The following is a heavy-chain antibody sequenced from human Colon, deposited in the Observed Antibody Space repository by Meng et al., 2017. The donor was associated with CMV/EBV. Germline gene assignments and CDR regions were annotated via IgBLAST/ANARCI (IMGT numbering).Heavy chain of an antibody. J-gene: IGHJ4*02. CDR3: ARGVGSGERDY. D-gene: IGHD1-26*01. V-gene: IGHV3-21*01. CDR2: ISSGLSHI. CDR1: GFPLNSHG. Sequence: GESLKISCAVSGFPLNSHGMHWVRQAPGKGLEWVSSISSGLSHIYYADSVKGRFSISRDDAKNSLFLQMNSLRAEDTAVYYCARGVGSGERDYWGQGTLVTVSS.